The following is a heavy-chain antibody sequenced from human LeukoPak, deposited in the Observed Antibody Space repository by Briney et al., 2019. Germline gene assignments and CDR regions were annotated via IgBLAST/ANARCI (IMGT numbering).Heavy chain of an antibody. D-gene: IGHD3-22*01. J-gene: IGHJ4*02. CDR1: GFTFSSYA. Sequence: PGGSLRLSCAASGFTFSSYAMSWVRQAPGKGLEWVSAISGSGGSTYYADSVKGRFSISRDNSKNTLFLQMNSLRAEDTAVYYCAKDLARSTYDYESGVSYFDYWGQGTLVTVSS. CDR3: AKDLARSTYDYESGVSYFDY. CDR2: ISGSGGST. V-gene: IGHV3-23*01.